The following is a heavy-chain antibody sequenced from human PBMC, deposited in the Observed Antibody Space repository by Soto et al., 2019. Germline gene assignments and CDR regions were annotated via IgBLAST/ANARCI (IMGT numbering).Heavy chain of an antibody. CDR1: GFSFDVYG. CDR2: ISYNGGNI. Sequence: EVQLVQSGGGWVQPGGSLRLSCAASGFSFDVYGMHWVRQVPGKGLEWVSGISYNGGNIGYVNSVRGRFTISRDNDRNSMYLQMNSLRPDDTGVYYCTKVSRSGLGNYFDYWGQGIMVTVSS. CDR3: TKVSRSGLGNYFDY. V-gene: IGHV3-9*01. D-gene: IGHD3-16*01. J-gene: IGHJ4*02.